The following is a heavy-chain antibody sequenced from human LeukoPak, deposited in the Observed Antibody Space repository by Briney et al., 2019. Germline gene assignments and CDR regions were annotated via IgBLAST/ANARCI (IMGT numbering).Heavy chain of an antibody. V-gene: IGHV3-7*01. J-gene: IGHJ6*03. CDR2: IKQDGSEK. CDR1: GFTFSSYE. CDR3: ARYSSGWFYYYYMDV. Sequence: EPGGSLRLSCAASGFTFSSYEMNWVRRAPGKGLEWAANIKQDGSEKYYVDSVKGRFTISRDNAKNSLYLQMNSLRAEDTAVYYCARYSSGWFYYYYMDVWGKGTTVTVSS. D-gene: IGHD6-19*01.